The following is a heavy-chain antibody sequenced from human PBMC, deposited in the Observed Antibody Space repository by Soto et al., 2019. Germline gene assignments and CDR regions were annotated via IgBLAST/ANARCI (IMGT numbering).Heavy chain of an antibody. D-gene: IGHD3-22*01. V-gene: IGHV4-34*01. Sequence: PSETLSLTCAVYGGSFSGYYWSWIRQPPGKGLEWIGEINHSGSTNYNPSLKSRVTISVDTSKNQFSLKLSSVTAADTAVYYCARSYKKWLLLYWFGPWGQGTLVTVSS. J-gene: IGHJ5*02. CDR1: GGSFSGYY. CDR3: ARSYKKWLLLYWFGP. CDR2: INHSGST.